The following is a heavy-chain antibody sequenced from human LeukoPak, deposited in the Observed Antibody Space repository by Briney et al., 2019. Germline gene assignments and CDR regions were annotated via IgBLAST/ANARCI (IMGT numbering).Heavy chain of an antibody. Sequence: SETLSLTCTVSGGSISSFYWSWIRQPAGKGLEWIGRIYSSGNTNYNPSLKSRVTMSVDTSKNQFSLKLSSVTAADTAVYYCARHGGVLWFGEQWPDYWGQGTLVTVSS. CDR2: IYSSGNT. V-gene: IGHV4-4*07. J-gene: IGHJ4*02. CDR1: GGSISSFY. CDR3: ARHGGVLWFGEQWPDY. D-gene: IGHD3-10*01.